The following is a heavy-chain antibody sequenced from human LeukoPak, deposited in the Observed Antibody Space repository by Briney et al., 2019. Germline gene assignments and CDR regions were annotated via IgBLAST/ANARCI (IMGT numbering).Heavy chain of an antibody. CDR1: GGSISSSSYY. V-gene: IGHV4-39*07. J-gene: IGHJ4*02. Sequence: SETLSLTCTVSGGSISSSSYYWGWTRQPPGKGLEWIGSIYYSGSTYYNPSLKSRVTISVDTSKNQFSLKLSSVTAADTAVYYCARTPCGGDCPFDYWGQGTLVTVSS. D-gene: IGHD2-21*02. CDR2: IYYSGST. CDR3: ARTPCGGDCPFDY.